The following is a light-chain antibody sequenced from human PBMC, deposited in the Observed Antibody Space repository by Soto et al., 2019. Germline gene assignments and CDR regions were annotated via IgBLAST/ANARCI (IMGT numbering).Light chain of an antibody. V-gene: IGLV2-8*01. CDR1: NSDVGGYNY. J-gene: IGLJ3*02. CDR3: SSYAGSNILV. Sequence: QSALTQPPSASGSPGQSVTISCTGTNSDVGGYNYVSWYQQNPGKAPKLMIYEVNKRPSGVPDRFSGSKSGNTASLTVSGLQAEDEADYYCSSYAGSNILVFGGGTKVTVL. CDR2: EVN.